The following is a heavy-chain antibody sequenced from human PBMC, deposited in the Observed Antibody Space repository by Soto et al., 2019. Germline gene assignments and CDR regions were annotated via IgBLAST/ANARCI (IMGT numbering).Heavy chain of an antibody. J-gene: IGHJ4*02. CDR3: AKSTLVVLVIHEFDE. D-gene: IGHD3-22*01. CDR2: LSGSGDTT. Sequence: QTGGSLRLSCAASGFSFSSYAMSWVRQAPGKGLEWVSGLSGSGDTTHYTDSVKGRFTISRDYSKNTLYMQMNNLRADDTAVYFCAKSTLVVLVIHEFDEWGQGTLVTVPQ. V-gene: IGHV3-23*01. CDR1: GFSFSSYA.